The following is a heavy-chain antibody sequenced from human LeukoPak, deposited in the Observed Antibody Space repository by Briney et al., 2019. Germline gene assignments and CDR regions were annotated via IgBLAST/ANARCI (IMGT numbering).Heavy chain of an antibody. V-gene: IGHV1-46*01. Sequence: GASVKVSCKASGYTFTNYYMHWVRQAPGQGLEWVGIINPSGGGASYAQEFQGRVTMTRDTSTSTVYMELNSLRSDDTAVYYCASGQLRIAAAGTQGLPSHWGQGTLVTVSS. J-gene: IGHJ4*02. D-gene: IGHD6-13*01. CDR2: INPSGGGA. CDR3: ASGQLRIAAAGTQGLPSH. CDR1: GYTFTNYY.